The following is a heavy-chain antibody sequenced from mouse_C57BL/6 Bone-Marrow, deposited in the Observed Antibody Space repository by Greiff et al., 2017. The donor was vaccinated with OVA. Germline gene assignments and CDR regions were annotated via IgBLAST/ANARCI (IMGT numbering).Heavy chain of an antibody. CDR2: ISSKSSNYAT. CDR1: GFTFNTYA. Sequence: EVQLVESGGGLVQPKGSLKLSCAASGFTFNTYAMHWVRQAPGKGLEWVARISSKSSNYATYYADSVKDRFTISRADSQSMLYLQMNNLKAKDTALYYCVRDSGYYTGDMDYGGQGTSVTVSS. V-gene: IGHV10-3*01. CDR3: VRDSGYYTGDMDY. D-gene: IGHD1-1*01. J-gene: IGHJ4*01.